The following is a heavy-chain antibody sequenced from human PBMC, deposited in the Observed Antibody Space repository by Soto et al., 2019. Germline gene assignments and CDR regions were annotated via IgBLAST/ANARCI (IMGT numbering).Heavy chain of an antibody. J-gene: IGHJ4*02. CDR1: GASVNSNY. D-gene: IGHD5-12*01. V-gene: IGHV4-59*02. CDR2: IDHRGTT. Sequence: AQLHESGPGLVKPSETLSLSCTVSGASVNSNYWSWIRQSPGKGLEWIGYIDHRGTTNYNPSLKSRVTISSDTPKNQFSLRLSSVTAVDTAVYYCATGGGWLPDTWGQGTLVTVSS. CDR3: ATGGGWLPDT.